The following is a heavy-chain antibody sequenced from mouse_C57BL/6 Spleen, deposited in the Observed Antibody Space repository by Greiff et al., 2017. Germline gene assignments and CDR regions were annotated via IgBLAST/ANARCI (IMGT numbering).Heavy chain of an antibody. Sequence: QVQLQQPGAELVKPGASVKLSCKASGYTFTSYWMQWVKQRPGQGLEWIGEIDPSDSYTNYNQKFKGKATLTVATSSSTAYLQLSSLTSEDSAVYYFAKSNADYNDQAWFAYWGQGTLVTVSA. D-gene: IGHD2-12*01. V-gene: IGHV1-50*01. J-gene: IGHJ3*01. CDR2: IDPSDSYT. CDR1: GYTFTSYW. CDR3: AKSNADYNDQAWFAY.